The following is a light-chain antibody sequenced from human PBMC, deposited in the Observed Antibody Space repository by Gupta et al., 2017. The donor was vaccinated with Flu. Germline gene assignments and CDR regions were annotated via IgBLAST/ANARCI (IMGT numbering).Light chain of an antibody. CDR2: LGS. CDR3: MQGAHWPWT. Sequence: VTLGKPASISCRSSQGLVYSDGNTYLHWFQHRPGQSPRRLIYLGSNRASGVPDRFSGSGSGTYFTLRISRVEADDVGVYFCMQGAHWPWTFGQGTKLEIK. CDR1: QGLVYSDGNTY. V-gene: IGKV2-30*01. J-gene: IGKJ1*01.